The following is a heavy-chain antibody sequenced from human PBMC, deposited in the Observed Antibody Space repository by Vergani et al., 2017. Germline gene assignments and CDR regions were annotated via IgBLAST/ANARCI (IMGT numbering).Heavy chain of an antibody. CDR1: GFTFGDYA. D-gene: IGHD4-17*01. CDR3: TRATTVTSREIDY. V-gene: IGHV3-49*04. CDR2: IRSKAYGGTT. J-gene: IGHJ4*02. Sequence: EVKRGESGGGLVQPGRSLRISCTASGFTFGDYAMSWVRQAPGKGLEWVGFIRSKAYGGTTEYAASVKGRFTISRDDSKSIAYLQMNSLKTEDTAVYYCTRATTVTSREIDYWGQGTLVTVSS.